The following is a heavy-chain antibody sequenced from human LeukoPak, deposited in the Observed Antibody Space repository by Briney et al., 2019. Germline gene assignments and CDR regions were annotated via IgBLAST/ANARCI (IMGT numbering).Heavy chain of an antibody. CDR1: GFTFSSYG. J-gene: IGHJ4*02. D-gene: IGHD2-15*01. V-gene: IGHV3-23*01. CDR2: MSSSDDGR. CDR3: AKAPVTSCRGAFCYPFDY. Sequence: WGSLRLSCAASGFTFSSYGMSWVRQAPGKGLEWVSAMSSSDDGRYYAASVRGRFTISRDTSRSTLYLQMNSLRAEDAAVYYCAKAPVTSCRGAFCYPFDYWGQGTLVTVSS.